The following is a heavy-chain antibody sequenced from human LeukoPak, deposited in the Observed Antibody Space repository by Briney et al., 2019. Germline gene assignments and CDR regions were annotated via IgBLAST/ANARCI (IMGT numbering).Heavy chain of an antibody. J-gene: IGHJ5*02. CDR1: SGSISTSNYY. Sequence: SGTLSLTCAVSSGSISTSNYYWGWVRQPPGKALEWIGNIFYSGSTYYSPSLKSRVTISVDKSKNQFSLKLSSVTAADTAVYYCARSQGWFDPWGQGTLVTVSS. V-gene: IGHV4-39*07. CDR3: ARSQGWFDP. CDR2: IFYSGST.